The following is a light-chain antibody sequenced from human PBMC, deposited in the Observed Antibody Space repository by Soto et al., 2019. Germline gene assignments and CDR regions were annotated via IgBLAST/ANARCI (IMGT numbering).Light chain of an antibody. CDR3: HQYDSWT. CDR1: QSVSSDY. V-gene: IGKV3-20*01. CDR2: GAS. Sequence: EIVLTQSPGTLSLSPGERATLSCRASQSVSSDYLAWYQQTPGQAPRLLIYGASRRATGIPDRFSGSGSGTDFTLTISRLEPEDFAVYYCHQYDSWTFGQGTKVDI. J-gene: IGKJ1*01.